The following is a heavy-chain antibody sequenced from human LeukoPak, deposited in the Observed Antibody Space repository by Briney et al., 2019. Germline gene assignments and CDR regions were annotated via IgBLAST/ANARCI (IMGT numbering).Heavy chain of an antibody. J-gene: IGHJ5*02. CDR2: IKEDGREK. CDR3: AREIVVAVAASYFDP. V-gene: IGHV3-7*01. CDR1: GFTFSTYW. D-gene: IGHD2-15*01. Sequence: PGGSLRLSCAASGFTFSTYWMSWVRQAPGRGLEWVANIKEDGREKYYVDSVKGRFTISRDNAKNSLYLQMNSLRAEDTAVYYCAREIVVAVAASYFDPWGQGTLVTVSS.